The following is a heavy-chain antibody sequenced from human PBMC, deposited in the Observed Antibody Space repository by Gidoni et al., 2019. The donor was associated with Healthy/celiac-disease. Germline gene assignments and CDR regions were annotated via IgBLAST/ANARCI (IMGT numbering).Heavy chain of an antibody. D-gene: IGHD6-13*01. CDR1: GGSFSGYY. V-gene: IGHV4-34*01. CDR3: ARGSIAAAGGVDY. J-gene: IGHJ4*02. Sequence: QVQLQQWGAGLLKPSETLSLTCAVYGGSFSGYYWSWIRQPPGKGLEWIGEINHSGSTNYNPSLKSRVTISVDTSKNQFSLKLSSVTAADTAVYYCARGSIAAAGGVDYWGQETLVTVSS. CDR2: INHSGST.